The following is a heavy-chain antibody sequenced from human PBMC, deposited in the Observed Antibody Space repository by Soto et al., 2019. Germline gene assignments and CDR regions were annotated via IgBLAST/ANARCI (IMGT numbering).Heavy chain of an antibody. CDR1: GFSLSTTGVG. CDR3: AHRGILGSDGSCYSHPFDY. V-gene: IGHV2-5*02. D-gene: IGHD2-15*01. CDR2: IYWDDDK. J-gene: IGHJ4*02. Sequence: QFTLKESGPTLVKPTQTLTLTCTFSGFSLSTTGVGVGWIRQLPGKALEWLALIYWDDDKRYSPSLESRLTITKDTSRNQVVLTMTNMDPVDTATYFCAHRGILGSDGSCYSHPFDYWGQGTLVTVSS.